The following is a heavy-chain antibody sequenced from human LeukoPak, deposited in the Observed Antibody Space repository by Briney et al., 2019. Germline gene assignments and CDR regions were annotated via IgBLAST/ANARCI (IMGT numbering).Heavy chain of an antibody. V-gene: IGHV4-38-2*02. CDR1: GYSISSGYY. J-gene: IGHJ4*02. CDR3: ARGSSSDLGYFDY. Sequence: KPSETLSLTCTVSGYSISSGYYWGWIRQPPGKGLEWIGSIYHSGSTYYNPSLKSRVTISVDTSKNQFSLKLSSVTAAHTAVYYCARGSSSDLGYFDYWGQGTLVTVSS. CDR2: IYHSGST.